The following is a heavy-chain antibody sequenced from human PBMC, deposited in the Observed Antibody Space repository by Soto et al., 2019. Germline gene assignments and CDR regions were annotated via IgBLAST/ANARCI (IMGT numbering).Heavy chain of an antibody. Sequence: SETLSLTCNVSGGSISSYYWSWIRQPPGKGLEWIGYIYYSGSTNYNPSLKSRVTISVDTSKNQFSLKLSSVTAADTAVYYCARGGYCGGDCLFDYWGQGTLVTVSS. CDR3: ARGGYCGGDCLFDY. D-gene: IGHD2-21*02. CDR1: GGSISSYY. J-gene: IGHJ4*02. V-gene: IGHV4-59*01. CDR2: IYYSGST.